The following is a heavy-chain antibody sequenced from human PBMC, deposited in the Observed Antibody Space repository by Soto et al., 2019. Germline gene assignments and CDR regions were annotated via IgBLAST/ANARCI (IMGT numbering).Heavy chain of an antibody. D-gene: IGHD3-3*01. V-gene: IGHV4-30-2*01. J-gene: IGHJ5*02. Sequence: PSETLSLTCAVSGGSISSGGYSWSWIRQQPGKGLEWIGYIYHSGSTYYNPSLKSRVTISVDRSKNQFSLKLSSVTAADTAVYYCARERRATYYDFWSGYYNWFDPWGQGTLVTVS. CDR3: ARERRATYYDFWSGYYNWFDP. CDR2: IYHSGST. CDR1: GGSISSGGYS.